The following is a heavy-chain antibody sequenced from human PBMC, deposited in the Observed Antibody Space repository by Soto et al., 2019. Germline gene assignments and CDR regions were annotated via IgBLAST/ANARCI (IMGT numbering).Heavy chain of an antibody. J-gene: IGHJ4*02. CDR2: INHSGST. Sequence: QVQLQQWGAGLLKPSETLSLTCAVSGGSFSGYYWTWIRQPPGTGLEWIGEINHSGSTNYNPSLKSRVTRSVYTSKNQFSLKLTSVTAADTAVYYWARDKITGLFDYWGQGTLVTVSS. CDR3: ARDKITGLFDY. CDR1: GGSFSGYY. V-gene: IGHV4-34*01. D-gene: IGHD2-8*02.